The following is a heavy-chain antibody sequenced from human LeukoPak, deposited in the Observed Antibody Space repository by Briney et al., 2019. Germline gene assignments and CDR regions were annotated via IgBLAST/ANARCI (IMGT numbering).Heavy chain of an antibody. D-gene: IGHD6-13*01. CDR3: ARWDGYSSSPDY. CDR2: INPHSADT. Sequence: GASVKVSCKASGYTFTGFYMHWVRQAPGQGLEWMGWINPHSADTGYAQKFLGRVTVTRDMSISTIYMELTRLTPDDTALYYCARWDGYSSSPDYWGQGTLVTVSS. V-gene: IGHV1-2*02. CDR1: GYTFTGFY. J-gene: IGHJ4*02.